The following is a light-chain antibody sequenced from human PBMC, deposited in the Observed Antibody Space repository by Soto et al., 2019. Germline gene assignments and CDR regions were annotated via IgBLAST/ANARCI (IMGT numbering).Light chain of an antibody. J-gene: IGLJ1*01. CDR2: EVS. Sequence: QSVLTQPASVSGSPGQSITISCTGTSSDVGGYNYVSWYQQHPGKDPKLMIYEVSNRPSGVSNRLSGSKSGNTASLTISGLQAEDEADYYCSSYTSGSTLYVFGSGTKVTVL. CDR1: SSDVGGYNY. V-gene: IGLV2-14*01. CDR3: SSYTSGSTLYV.